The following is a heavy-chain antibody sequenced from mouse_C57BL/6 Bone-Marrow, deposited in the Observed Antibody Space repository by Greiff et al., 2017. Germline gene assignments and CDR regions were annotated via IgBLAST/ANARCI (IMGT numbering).Heavy chain of an antibody. CDR3: SRQVTTVLATKYFDV. V-gene: IGHV5-9*01. Sequence: EVHLVQSGGGLVKPGGSLKISCAASGFTFSSYTMSWVRQTPEKSLQWVAAICGGGGNTYYPASVKGRFTISIGNDKNILYLQMSSLRSEDTALYYWSRQVTTVLATKYFDVWGTGTTVTVSA. CDR1: GFTFSSYT. CDR2: ICGGGGNT. J-gene: IGHJ1*03. D-gene: IGHD1-1*01.